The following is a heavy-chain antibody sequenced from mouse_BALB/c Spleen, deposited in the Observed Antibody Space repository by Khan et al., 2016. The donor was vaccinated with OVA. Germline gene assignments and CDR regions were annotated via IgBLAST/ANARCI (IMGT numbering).Heavy chain of an antibody. CDR1: GYSITSNYA. Sequence: EVQLQESGPGLVKPSQSLSLTCTVNGYSITSNYAWNWIRQFPGNKLEWMGYISYSGSTNYNPSLQSRLSITRATSKNQFFLLLHSVATEDSATYYCARGNYYGYALDYWGQGTSVTVSS. CDR3: ARGNYYGYALDY. J-gene: IGHJ4*01. CDR2: ISYSGST. D-gene: IGHD1-1*01. V-gene: IGHV3-2*02.